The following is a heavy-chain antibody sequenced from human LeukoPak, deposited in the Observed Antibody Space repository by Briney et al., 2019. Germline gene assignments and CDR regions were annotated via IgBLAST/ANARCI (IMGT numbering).Heavy chain of an antibody. J-gene: IGHJ4*02. CDR3: ARGYYYDSSGGGFDY. D-gene: IGHD3-22*01. CDR1: GGSISSGGYS. Sequence: PSETLSLTCAVSGGSISSGGYSWSWIRQPPGKGLEWIGYIYHSGSTYYNPSLKSRVTISVGRSKNQFSLKLSSVTAADTAVYYCARGYYYDSSGGGFDYWGQGTLVTVSS. V-gene: IGHV4-30-2*01. CDR2: IYHSGST.